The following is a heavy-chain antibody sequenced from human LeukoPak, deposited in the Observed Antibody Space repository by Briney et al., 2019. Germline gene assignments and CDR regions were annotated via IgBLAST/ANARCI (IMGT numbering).Heavy chain of an antibody. J-gene: IGHJ4*02. CDR1: GGSISSSSYY. Sequence: SETLSLTCTVSGGSISSSSYYWGWIRQPPGKGLEWIGSIYYSGSTYYNPSLKSRVTISVDTSKNQFSLKLSSVTAADTAVYYCARGHPVNYYDSSGELDYWGQGTLVTVSS. V-gene: IGHV4-39*07. D-gene: IGHD3-22*01. CDR2: IYYSGST. CDR3: ARGHPVNYYDSSGELDY.